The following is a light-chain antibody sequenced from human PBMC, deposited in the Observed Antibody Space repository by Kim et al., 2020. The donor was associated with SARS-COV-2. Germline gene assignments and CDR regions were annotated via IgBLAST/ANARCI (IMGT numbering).Light chain of an antibody. J-gene: IGLJ3*02. CDR3: YSAADNIGV. CDR2: KDS. CDR1: VLAKKY. V-gene: IGLV3-27*01. Sequence: SGAPGQTARITCSGNVLAKKYARWFQQKPGQAPVVVIYKDSERPSGIPERFSGSSSGNTVTLTISGVQVEDEADYYCYSAADNIGVFGGGTQLTVL.